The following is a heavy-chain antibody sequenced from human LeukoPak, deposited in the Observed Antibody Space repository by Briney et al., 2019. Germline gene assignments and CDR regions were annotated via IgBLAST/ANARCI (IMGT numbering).Heavy chain of an antibody. CDR2: IGRSSSTI. J-gene: IGHJ4*02. D-gene: IGHD2/OR15-2a*01. V-gene: IGHV3-48*02. CDR3: ARVWREYGY. CDR1: GFTFSSYS. Sequence: GGSLGLSCAASGFTFSSYSMNWVRHPPAQGLERVSYIGRSSSTIYYADSVKGRFTISRDNANNSLYLQMNSLRDDDTAVYYCARVWREYGYWGQGTLVTVSS.